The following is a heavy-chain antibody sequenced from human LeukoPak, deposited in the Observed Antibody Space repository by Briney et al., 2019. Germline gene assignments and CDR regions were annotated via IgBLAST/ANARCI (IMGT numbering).Heavy chain of an antibody. CDR2: IKQDGSEK. J-gene: IGHJ6*04. CDR1: GCTFSSYW. V-gene: IGHV3-7*01. Sequence: PGGSLRLSCAASGCTFSSYWMSWAGRVPGRGLGGVANIKQDGSEKYYVDSVKGRFTISRDNAKNSLYLQMNSLRAEDTAVYYCAELGITMIGGVWGKGTTVTISS. CDR3: AELGITMIGGV. D-gene: IGHD3-10*02.